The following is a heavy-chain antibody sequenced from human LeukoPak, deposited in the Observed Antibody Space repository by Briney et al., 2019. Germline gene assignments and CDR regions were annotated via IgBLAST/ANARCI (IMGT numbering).Heavy chain of an antibody. V-gene: IGHV4-38-2*02. Sequence: SETLSLTCTVSGYSISSGYYWGWIRQPPGKGLEWIGSIYHSGSTYYNPSLKSRVTMSVDTSKNQFSLKLSSVTAADTAVYYCARDGVYYYDSSGLDYWGQGTLATVSS. CDR3: ARDGVYYYDSSGLDY. CDR1: GYSISSGYY. CDR2: IYHSGST. J-gene: IGHJ4*02. D-gene: IGHD3-22*01.